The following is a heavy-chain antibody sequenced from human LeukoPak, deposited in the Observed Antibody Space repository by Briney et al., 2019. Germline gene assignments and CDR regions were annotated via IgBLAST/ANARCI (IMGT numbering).Heavy chain of an antibody. CDR1: GYTFTSYG. CDR2: ISAYNGNT. Sequence: GASVKVSCKASGYTFTSYGISWVRQAPGQGLEWMGRISAYNGNTNYAQKLQGRVTMTTDTSTSTAYMELRSLRSDDTAVYYCARGYSYGYFYYYYYMDVGGKGTTVTVSS. V-gene: IGHV1-18*01. J-gene: IGHJ6*03. CDR3: ARGYSYGYFYYYYYMDV. D-gene: IGHD5-18*01.